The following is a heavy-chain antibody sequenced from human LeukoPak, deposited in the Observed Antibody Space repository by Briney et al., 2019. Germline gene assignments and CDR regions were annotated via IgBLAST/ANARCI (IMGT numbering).Heavy chain of an antibody. CDR2: ANHSGST. CDR3: ASLGYCSGGSCYPPLDY. Sequence: PSETLSLTCTVSGGSISSSDYYWGWIRQPPGRGLEWIGEANHSGSTNYNPSLKSRVTISVDTSKNQFSLKLSSVTAADTAVYYCASLGYCSGGSCYPPLDYWGQGTLVTVSS. CDR1: GGSISSSDYY. V-gene: IGHV4-39*07. J-gene: IGHJ4*02. D-gene: IGHD2-15*01.